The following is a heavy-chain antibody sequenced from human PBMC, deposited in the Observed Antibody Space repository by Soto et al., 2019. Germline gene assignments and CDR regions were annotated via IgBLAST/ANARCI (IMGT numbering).Heavy chain of an antibody. Sequence: SVKVSCKASGYSFTANSMHWVRQARGQRLEWIGWIVVGSGNTNYAQKFQERVTITRDMSTSTAYMELTSLRSEDTAVYYCAADNDFWSGHYSFDYWGQGALVTVSS. V-gene: IGHV1-58*02. CDR2: IVVGSGNT. J-gene: IGHJ4*02. CDR1: GYSFTANS. D-gene: IGHD3-3*01. CDR3: AADNDFWSGHYSFDY.